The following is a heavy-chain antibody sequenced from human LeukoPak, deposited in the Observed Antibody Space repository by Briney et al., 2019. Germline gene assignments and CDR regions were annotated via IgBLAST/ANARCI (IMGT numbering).Heavy chain of an antibody. CDR2: ISGSGGST. V-gene: IGHV3-23*01. J-gene: IGHJ1*01. D-gene: IGHD4-17*01. CDR3: AKDPSSSTYGAEYFQH. Sequence: GSLRLSCAASGFTFSSYGMHWVRQAPGKGLEWVSAISGSGGSTYYADSVKGRFTISRDNSKNTLYLQMNSLRAEDTAVYYCAKDPSSSTYGAEYFQHWGQGTLVTVSS. CDR1: GFTFSSYG.